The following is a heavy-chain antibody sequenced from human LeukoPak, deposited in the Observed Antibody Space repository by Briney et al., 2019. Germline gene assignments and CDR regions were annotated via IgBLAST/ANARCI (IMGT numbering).Heavy chain of an antibody. CDR1: GYTFGDYG. V-gene: IGHV3-20*04. J-gene: IGHJ4*02. Sequence: GGSLRLSCAASGYTFGDYGMSWVRQVPGKGLEWVSGTNRRGDITGYADFVKGRFTISRDNAKNSLYLQMNSLRAEDTAVYYCAKDQSLLWFGELLFWGQGTLVTVSS. D-gene: IGHD3-10*01. CDR2: TNRRGDIT. CDR3: AKDQSLLWFGELLF.